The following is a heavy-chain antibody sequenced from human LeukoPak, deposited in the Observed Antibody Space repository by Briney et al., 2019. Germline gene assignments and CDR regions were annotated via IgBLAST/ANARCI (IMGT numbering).Heavy chain of an antibody. CDR2: ISSDGYRT. CDR3: AKGLGTGSVLARPLHY. V-gene: IGHV3-30*18. CDR1: GFTFSSYG. D-gene: IGHD3-10*01. J-gene: IGHJ4*02. Sequence: GRSLRLSCAASGFTFSSYGMHWVRQAPDKGLQWVAVISSDGYRTDYPDSVRGRFTISRDNFKNTVDLQMISVTAEDTAMYFCAKGLGTGSVLARPLHYWGQGTLVTVSS.